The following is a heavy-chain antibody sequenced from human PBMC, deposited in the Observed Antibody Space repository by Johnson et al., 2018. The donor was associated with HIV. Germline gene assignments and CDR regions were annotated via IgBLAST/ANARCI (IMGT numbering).Heavy chain of an antibody. D-gene: IGHD6-13*01. CDR2: IYSGGST. CDR1: GFSFSSYA. V-gene: IGHV3-66*02. Sequence: MQLVESGGGVLRPGGSQRLSCAASGFSFSSYAMSWVRQAPEKGLEWVSVIYSGGSTYYADSVKGRFTISRDNSKNTLYLQMNSLRAEDTAVYYCASTNIAAPTGSDAFDIWGQGTMVTVSS. J-gene: IGHJ3*02. CDR3: ASTNIAAPTGSDAFDI.